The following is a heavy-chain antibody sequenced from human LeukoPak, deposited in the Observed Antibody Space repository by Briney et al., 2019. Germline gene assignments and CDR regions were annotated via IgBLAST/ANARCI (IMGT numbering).Heavy chain of an antibody. CDR3: ARSGYYYDSSGYSIDAFDI. CDR2: INHSGST. J-gene: IGHJ3*02. CDR1: GGSFSGYY. V-gene: IGHV4-34*01. D-gene: IGHD3-22*01. Sequence: SETLSLTCAVYGGSFSGYYWSWIRQPPGKGLEWIGEINHSGSTNYNPSLKSRVTISVDTSKNQFSLKLSSVTAADTAVYYCARSGYYYDSSGYSIDAFDIWGQGTMVTVSS.